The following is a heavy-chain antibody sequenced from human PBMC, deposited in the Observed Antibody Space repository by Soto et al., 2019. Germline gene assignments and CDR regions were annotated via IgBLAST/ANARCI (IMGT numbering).Heavy chain of an antibody. V-gene: IGHV4-61*01. CDR1: CGSVSNDNFY. Sequence: SETLSLTCTVSCGSVSNDNFYWSWIRQPPWKGLEWIGYVHSSGITNYNPSLKRRVTISVDTSRNQFSLRLSSVTAADTAVYYCARGLTMGQLPSHFDHWGQGTLVTVSS. D-gene: IGHD3-16*01. CDR2: VHSSGIT. CDR3: ARGLTMGQLPSHFDH. J-gene: IGHJ5*02.